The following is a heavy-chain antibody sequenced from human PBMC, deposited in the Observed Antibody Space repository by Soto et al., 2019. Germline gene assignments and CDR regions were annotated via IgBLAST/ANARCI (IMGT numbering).Heavy chain of an antibody. Sequence: PSETLSLTCTVSGGSVTNSIYYWGWIGQSPGKGLEWIGSVYYRGRSYSKSSVKSRVTISVDTSKNQFSLNFNSVTASDTALYYCVSQRTTVLTQAYFDYWGPGALVTVSS. CDR3: VSQRTTVLTQAYFDY. D-gene: IGHD4-17*01. J-gene: IGHJ4*02. CDR2: VYYRGRS. V-gene: IGHV4-39*01. CDR1: GGSVTNSIYY.